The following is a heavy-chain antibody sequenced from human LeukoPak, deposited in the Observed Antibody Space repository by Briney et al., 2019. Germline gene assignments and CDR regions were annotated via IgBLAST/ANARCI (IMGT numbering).Heavy chain of an antibody. D-gene: IGHD2-2*01. CDR2: ISPYDGDT. V-gene: IGHV1-18*04. CDR3: ARLRGGIYSSRDAFDI. Sequence: GASVRVSCKASGYTFTTNGVSWVRQAPGQGLEWLAWISPYDGDTNYTPDLQGRVTLPTDTSTSTAYMELTSLRSDDTAVYYCARLRGGIYSSRDAFDIWGQGTMVTVSS. CDR1: GYTFTTNG. J-gene: IGHJ3*02.